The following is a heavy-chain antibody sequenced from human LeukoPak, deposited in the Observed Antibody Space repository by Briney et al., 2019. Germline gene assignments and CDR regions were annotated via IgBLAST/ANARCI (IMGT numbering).Heavy chain of an antibody. D-gene: IGHD6-13*01. V-gene: IGHV3-74*01. CDR2: INSDGSST. Sequence: GGSLRLSCAASGFIFSSYWMHWVRQAPGKGLVWVSRINSDGSSTSYADSVKGRFTISRDNAKNTLYLQMNSLRAEDTAVYYCARVMVAAAATVFDYWGQGTLVTVSS. CDR1: GFIFSSYW. J-gene: IGHJ4*02. CDR3: ARVMVAAAATVFDY.